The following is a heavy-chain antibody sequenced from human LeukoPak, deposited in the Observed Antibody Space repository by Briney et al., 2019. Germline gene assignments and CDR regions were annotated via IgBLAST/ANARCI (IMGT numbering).Heavy chain of an antibody. V-gene: IGHV4-4*07. D-gene: IGHD1-26*01. J-gene: IGHJ4*02. CDR1: GGSISSYK. CDR3: AGGIVGATAPDY. CDR2: IYSSGST. Sequence: SETLSLXCTVSGGSISSYKWSWLRQPAGKGLEWIGRIYSSGSTNYTPSLKSRVTMSVDTSKNQFSLKLSSVTAADTAVYYCAGGIVGATAPDYWGQGALVIVSS.